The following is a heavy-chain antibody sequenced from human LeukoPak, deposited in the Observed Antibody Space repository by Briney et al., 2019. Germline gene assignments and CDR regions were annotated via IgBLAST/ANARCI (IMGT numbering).Heavy chain of an antibody. CDR2: ISSSSSYI. J-gene: IGHJ4*02. CDR3: ARDYDSSGYHDY. Sequence: GGSLRLSCAASGFTFSSYSMNWVRQAPGKGLEWVSSISSSSSYIYYADSVKGRFTISRDNAKNSLYLQMNSLRAEDTAVCYCARDYDSSGYHDYWGQGTLVTVSS. V-gene: IGHV3-21*01. CDR1: GFTFSSYS. D-gene: IGHD3-22*01.